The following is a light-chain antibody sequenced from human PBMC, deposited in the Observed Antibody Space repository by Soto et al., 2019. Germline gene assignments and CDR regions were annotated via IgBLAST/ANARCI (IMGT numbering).Light chain of an antibody. CDR2: AAS. V-gene: IGKV1-39*01. J-gene: IGKJ1*01. Sequence: DIQMTQSPSTLSAGVGDRVTITCRASQRISTYLNWYQQKPGKAPTLLIYAASSVQSGVPSRFSGGGSVTDFTLTINTLQPEDFATYFCQQCYSSPRTFGQGTKVEIK. CDR1: QRISTY. CDR3: QQCYSSPRT.